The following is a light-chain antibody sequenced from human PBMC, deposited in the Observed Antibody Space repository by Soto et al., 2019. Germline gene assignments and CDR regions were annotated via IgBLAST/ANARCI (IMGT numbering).Light chain of an antibody. V-gene: IGKV2-28*01. Sequence: DIVMTQSPLSLSVTPGEPASISCRSSQSLLHRNGYNYLDWRLQKPGQSPQLLIYLGSNRASGVPDRFSASGSGTDFTLKISRVEAEDVGVYYCMQALQTPPTFGQGTKLEIK. CDR3: MQALQTPPT. CDR2: LGS. CDR1: QSLLHRNGYNY. J-gene: IGKJ2*01.